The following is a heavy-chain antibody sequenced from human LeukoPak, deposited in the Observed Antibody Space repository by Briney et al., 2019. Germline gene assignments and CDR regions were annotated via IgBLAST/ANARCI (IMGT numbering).Heavy chain of an antibody. D-gene: IGHD6-19*01. CDR3: ARDGRQWLPPGY. J-gene: IGHJ4*02. CDR1: GFTFSSYA. V-gene: IGHV3-23*01. Sequence: GGSLRLSCAASGFTFSSYAMSWVRQAPGKGLEWVSAISGSGGSTYYADSVKGRFTISRDNSKNSLYLQMNSLRAEDTAVYYCARDGRQWLPPGYWGQGTLVTVSS. CDR2: ISGSGGST.